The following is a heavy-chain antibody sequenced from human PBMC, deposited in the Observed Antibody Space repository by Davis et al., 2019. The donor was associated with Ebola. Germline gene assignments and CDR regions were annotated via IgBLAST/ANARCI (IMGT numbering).Heavy chain of an antibody. Sequence: GESLKISCAASGFTFKSYGMHWLRQPPGKGLEWVATIRSDGNDEFYADSVKGRVTISRDNSKNTVDLQLNSLRAEDTAVYFCARDRRGTYYFDFWGQGSLVIVSS. D-gene: IGHD1-26*01. CDR2: IRSDGNDE. CDR1: GFTFKSYG. V-gene: IGHV3-33*08. CDR3: ARDRRGTYYFDF. J-gene: IGHJ4*02.